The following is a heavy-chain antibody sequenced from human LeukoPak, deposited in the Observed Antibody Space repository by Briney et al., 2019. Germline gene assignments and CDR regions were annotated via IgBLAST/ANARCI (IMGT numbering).Heavy chain of an antibody. Sequence: ASVKVSCKASGYTFTSYGISWVRLAPGQGLEWMGWISAYNGNTNYAQKLQGRVTMTTDTSTSTAYMELRSLRSDDTAVYYCARDDEYSSGWYGIDYWGQGTLVTVSS. CDR1: GYTFTSYG. V-gene: IGHV1-18*01. CDR3: ARDDEYSSGWYGIDY. J-gene: IGHJ4*02. D-gene: IGHD6-19*01. CDR2: ISAYNGNT.